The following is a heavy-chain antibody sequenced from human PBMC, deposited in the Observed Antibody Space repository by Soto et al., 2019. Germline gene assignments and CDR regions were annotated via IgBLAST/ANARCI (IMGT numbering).Heavy chain of an antibody. V-gene: IGHV1-18*01. CDR2: ISAYNGNT. J-gene: IGHJ4*02. CDR1: GYTFTSYG. Sequence: QVQLVQSGAEVKKPGASVKVSCKASGYTFTSYGISWVRQAPGQGLEWMGWISAYNGNTNYAQKLQGIVTMTTDTSTSTAYMELRSLRSDDTAVYYCARPLDGYCSSTSCYTACDYWGQGTLVTVSS. CDR3: ARPLDGYCSSTSCYTACDY. D-gene: IGHD2-2*02.